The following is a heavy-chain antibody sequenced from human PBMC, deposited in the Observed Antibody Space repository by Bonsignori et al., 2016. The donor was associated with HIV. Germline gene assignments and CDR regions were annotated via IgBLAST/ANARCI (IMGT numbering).Heavy chain of an antibody. D-gene: IGHD3-16*01. CDR3: VRDHQLPWLIGAFDL. J-gene: IGHJ3*01. CDR1: GFTFSNFE. Sequence: GGSLRLSCEASGFTFSNFEMNWVRQAPGKGLQWVSYISDAGHTIYYADSVKGRFTISRDNARSSLFLQMNSLTAEDTAVYYCVRDHQLPWLIGAFDLWGHGTMVTVSS. CDR2: ISDAGHTI. V-gene: IGHV3-48*03.